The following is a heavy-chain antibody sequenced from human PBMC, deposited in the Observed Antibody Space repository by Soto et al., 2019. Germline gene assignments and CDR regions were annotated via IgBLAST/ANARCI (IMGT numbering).Heavy chain of an antibody. Sequence: QVQLQEWGAGLLKPSETLSLTCAVAGVSLSGHNWNWIRQPPGKGLEWIGAITHSGTTSYNPALKSRVSISLDTSKNQVSLNLTSVTAADTAVYYCARVPQTTDVWWFDPWGQGALVTVSS. D-gene: IGHD4-4*01. CDR3: ARVPQTTDVWWFDP. CDR1: GVSLSGHN. J-gene: IGHJ5*02. CDR2: ITHSGTT. V-gene: IGHV4-34*01.